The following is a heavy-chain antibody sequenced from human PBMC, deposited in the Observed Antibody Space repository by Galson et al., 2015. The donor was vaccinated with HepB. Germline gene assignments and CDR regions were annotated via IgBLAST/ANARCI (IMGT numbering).Heavy chain of an antibody. J-gene: IGHJ6*03. V-gene: IGHV1-69*04. CDR1: GGTFSSYA. D-gene: IGHD6-6*01. CDR3: ASDGQLGRFDYYYYYMDV. CDR2: IIPILGIA. Sequence: SVKVSCKASGGTFSSYAISWVRQAPGQGLEWMGRIIPILGIANYAQKFQGRVTITADKSTSTAYMELSSLRSEDTAVYYCASDGQLGRFDYYYYYMDVWGKGTTVTVS.